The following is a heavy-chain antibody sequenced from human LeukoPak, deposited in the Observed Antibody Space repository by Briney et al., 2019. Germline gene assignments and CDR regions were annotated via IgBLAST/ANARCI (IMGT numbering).Heavy chain of an antibody. CDR2: IYYSGST. V-gene: IGHV4-59*12. J-gene: IGHJ4*02. CDR1: GGSISSYY. Sequence: SETLSLTCTVSGGSISSYYWSWIRQPPGKGLEWIGYIYYSGSTNYNPSLKSRVTISVDTSKNQFSLKLSSVTAADTAVYYCARDMITFGEVIVPFDYWGQGTIVTVSS. D-gene: IGHD3-16*02. CDR3: ARDMITFGEVIVPFDY.